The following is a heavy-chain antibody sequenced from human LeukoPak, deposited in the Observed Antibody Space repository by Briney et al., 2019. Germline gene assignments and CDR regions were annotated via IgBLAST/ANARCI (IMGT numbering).Heavy chain of an antibody. J-gene: IGHJ4*02. CDR3: AQDPAYDILTGLEGGPFDY. Sequence: PGRSLRLSCAASGFTFDDYAMHWVRQAPGKGLELVAFIRYDGSNKYYADSVKGRFTISRDNSKNTLYLQMNSLRAEDTAVYYCAQDPAYDILTGLEGGPFDYWGQGTLVTVSS. V-gene: IGHV3-30*02. CDR1: GFTFDDYA. D-gene: IGHD3-9*01. CDR2: IRYDGSNK.